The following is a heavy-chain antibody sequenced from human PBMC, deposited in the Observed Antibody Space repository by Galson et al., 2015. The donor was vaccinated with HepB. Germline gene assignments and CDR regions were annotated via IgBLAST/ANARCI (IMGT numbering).Heavy chain of an antibody. CDR2: ISYDGSNK. Sequence: SLRLSCAASGFTFSSYAMHWVRQAPGKGLEWVAVISYDGSNKYYADSVKGRFTISRDNSKNTLYLQMNSLRAEDTAVYYCARERVLGGNYYDGMDVWGQGTLVTVSS. J-gene: IGHJ6*02. V-gene: IGHV3-30*04. CDR3: ARERVLGGNYYDGMDV. D-gene: IGHD3-10*01. CDR1: GFTFSSYA.